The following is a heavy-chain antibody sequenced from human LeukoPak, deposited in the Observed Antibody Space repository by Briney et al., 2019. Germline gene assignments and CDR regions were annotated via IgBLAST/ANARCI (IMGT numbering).Heavy chain of an antibody. J-gene: IGHJ4*01. Sequence: GRSLRLSCAASGFIYSHYGMHWVRQAPGKGLEWVAVIWSDGSNRFYAVSVKGRFTISRDNSQNTLFLQMNSLRAEDTAMYYCARDAQRGFDYSNSLEYWGHGTLVTVSS. CDR3: ARDAQRGFDYSNSLEY. D-gene: IGHD4-11*01. CDR1: GFIYSHYG. V-gene: IGHV3-33*01. CDR2: IWSDGSNR.